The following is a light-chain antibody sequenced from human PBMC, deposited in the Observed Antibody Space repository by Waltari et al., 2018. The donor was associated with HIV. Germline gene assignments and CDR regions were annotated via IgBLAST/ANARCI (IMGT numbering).Light chain of an antibody. V-gene: IGLV2-23*02. CDR3: GSYAGSNAYV. CDR1: SNHVGYYNL. J-gene: IGLJ1*01. Sequence: QSALTQPASVSGSPGQSITISCTGTSNHVGYYNLVSWYQQDPGKAPKVMIYEVSKRPSGVSNRFSGSKSGNTASLTISGLQAEDEADYYCGSYAGSNAYVFGIGTKVTVL. CDR2: EVS.